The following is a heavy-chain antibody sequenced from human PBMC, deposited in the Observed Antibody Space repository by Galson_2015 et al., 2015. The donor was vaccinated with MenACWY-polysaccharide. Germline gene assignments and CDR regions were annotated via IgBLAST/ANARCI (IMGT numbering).Heavy chain of an antibody. CDR3: ARVPFRELTMVRGPLDY. CDR1: GGSFSSFG. D-gene: IGHD3-10*01. V-gene: IGHV1-69*06. CDR2: IIPVFETS. J-gene: IGHJ4*02. Sequence: SVKVSCKASGGSFSSFGVSWGRQAPGEGLEWLGGIIPVFETSTYAQKFQGRVTLIADKSTTTTFMEVTSLTSEDTAVYYCARVPFRELTMVRGPLDYWGQGTPVTVSS.